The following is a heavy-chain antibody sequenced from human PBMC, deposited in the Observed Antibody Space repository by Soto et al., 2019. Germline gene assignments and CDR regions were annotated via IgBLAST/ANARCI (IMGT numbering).Heavy chain of an antibody. D-gene: IGHD3-10*01. Sequence: EVNLVESGGGLVKPGGSLRLSCAGSGFMFNVYRMTWVRQAPGKGLEWVSCISSDSSQIFYADSVKGRFTISRENAKNALHLHMDSLRPEDTAVYYCARIVGARGSASDFWGQGTLVNVSP. CDR2: ISSDSSQI. J-gene: IGHJ4*02. CDR3: ARIVGARGSASDF. V-gene: IGHV3-21*01. CDR1: GFMFNVYR.